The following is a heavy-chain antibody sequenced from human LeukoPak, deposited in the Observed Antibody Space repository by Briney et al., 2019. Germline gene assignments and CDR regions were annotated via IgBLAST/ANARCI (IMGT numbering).Heavy chain of an antibody. D-gene: IGHD3-10*01. V-gene: IGHV1-46*01. Sequence: ASVKVSCKASGYTFTSYYMHWVRQAPGQGLEWMGIINPSGGSTSYAQKFQGRVTITRNTSISTAYMELSSLRSEDTAVYYCARAPYGSGTIWGVYYYYYMDVWGKGTTVTVSS. CDR1: GYTFTSYY. CDR2: INPSGGST. J-gene: IGHJ6*03. CDR3: ARAPYGSGTIWGVYYYYYMDV.